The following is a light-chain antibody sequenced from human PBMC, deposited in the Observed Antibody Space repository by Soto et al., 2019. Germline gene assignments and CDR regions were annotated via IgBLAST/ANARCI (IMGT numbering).Light chain of an antibody. CDR1: SGHSNYA. Sequence: QPVLTQSPSASASLGASVKLTCTLSSGHSNYAIAWHQQQSEKGPRYLMKLNSDGSHSKGDGIPDRFSGSSSGAERYLTISCLQFEGEANYYRKTWGSGIVVFGGGTKLT. CDR2: LNSDGSH. CDR3: KTWGSGIVV. V-gene: IGLV4-69*01. J-gene: IGLJ2*01.